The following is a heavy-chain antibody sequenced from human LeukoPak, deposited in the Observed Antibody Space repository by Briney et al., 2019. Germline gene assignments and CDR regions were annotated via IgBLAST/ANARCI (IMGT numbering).Heavy chain of an antibody. D-gene: IGHD6-19*01. V-gene: IGHV4-34*01. CDR2: INHSGST. Sequence: SETLSLTCAVYGGSFSGYYWSWIRQPPGKGLEWIGEINHSGSTNYNPSVKSRVTISIDTSKNQFSLKLNSVSAADTAVYYCAREYYSGVWYDEYYFDYWGQGTLVTVSS. J-gene: IGHJ4*02. CDR1: GGSFSGYY. CDR3: AREYYSGVWYDEYYFDY.